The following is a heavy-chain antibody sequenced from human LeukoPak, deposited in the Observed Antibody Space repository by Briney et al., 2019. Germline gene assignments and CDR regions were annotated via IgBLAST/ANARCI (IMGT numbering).Heavy chain of an antibody. J-gene: IGHJ4*02. Sequence: PGGSLRLSCAASGFTFSSYAMHWVRQAPGKGLEWVAVISYDGSNKYYADSVKGRFTISRDNSKNTLYLQMNSLRAEDTAVYYCAREWVATLTFVYWGQGTLVTVSS. CDR2: ISYDGSNK. CDR1: GFTFSSYA. V-gene: IGHV3-30-3*01. D-gene: IGHD5-12*01. CDR3: AREWVATLTFVY.